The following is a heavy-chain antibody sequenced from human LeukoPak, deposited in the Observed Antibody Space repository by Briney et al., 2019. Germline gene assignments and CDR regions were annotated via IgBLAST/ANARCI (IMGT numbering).Heavy chain of an antibody. V-gene: IGHV4-34*01. J-gene: IGHJ6*02. CDR1: GGSFSGYY. CDR3: ARSGIAAGTTTYYYGMDV. CDR2: INRSGST. Sequence: PSETLSLTCAVYGGSFSGYYWSWIRQPPGKGLEWIGEINRSGSTNYNPSLKSRVTISVDTSKNQFSLKLSSVTAADTAVYYCARSGIAAGTTTYYYGMDVWGQGTTVTVSS. D-gene: IGHD6-13*01.